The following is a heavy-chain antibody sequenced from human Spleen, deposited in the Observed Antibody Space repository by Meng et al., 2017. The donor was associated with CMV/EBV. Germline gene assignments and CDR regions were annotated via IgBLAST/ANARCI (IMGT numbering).Heavy chain of an antibody. CDR2: IFPTFATT. V-gene: IGHV1-69*05. J-gene: IGHJ5*02. CDR1: GYTFTSYY. D-gene: IGHD2-2*01. CDR3: VRGVVPAAIKGNWFDP. Sequence: SGYTFTSYYIHWFRQAPGQGLEWMGGIFPTFATTNYAQKFQGRVTITTDESTRIVYMELNSLRSEDTAVYYCVRGVVPAAIKGNWFDPWGPGTLVTVSS.